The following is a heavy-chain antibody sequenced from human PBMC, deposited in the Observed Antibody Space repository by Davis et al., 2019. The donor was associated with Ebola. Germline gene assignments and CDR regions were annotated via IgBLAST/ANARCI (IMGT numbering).Heavy chain of an antibody. J-gene: IGHJ3*02. V-gene: IGHV4-39*07. CDR1: GGSISSSSYY. Sequence: PSETLSLTCTVSGGSISSSSYYWGWIRQPPGKGLEWIGSIYYSGSTYYNPSLKSRVTISVDKSKNQFSLKLSSVTAADTAVYYCARKQTYYYGSGSWGAFDIWGQGTMVTVSS. D-gene: IGHD3-10*01. CDR2: IYYSGST. CDR3: ARKQTYYYGSGSWGAFDI.